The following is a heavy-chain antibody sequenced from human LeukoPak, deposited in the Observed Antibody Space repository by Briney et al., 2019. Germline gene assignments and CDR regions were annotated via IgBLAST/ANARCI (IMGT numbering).Heavy chain of an antibody. J-gene: IGHJ4*02. Sequence: GGSLRLSCAASGFTFSSYAMHWVRQAPGKGLEYVSAISSNGGSTYYANSVKGRFTISRDNSKNTLYLQMGRLRAEDMAVYYCARLYSSGWGLDYWGRGTLVTVSS. CDR1: GFTFSSYA. V-gene: IGHV3-64*01. D-gene: IGHD6-19*01. CDR3: ARLYSSGWGLDY. CDR2: ISSNGGST.